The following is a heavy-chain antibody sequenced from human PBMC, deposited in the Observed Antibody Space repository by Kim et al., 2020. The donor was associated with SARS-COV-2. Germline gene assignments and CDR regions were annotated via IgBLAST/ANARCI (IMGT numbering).Heavy chain of an antibody. V-gene: IGHV5-51*01. J-gene: IGHJ4*02. Sequence: PSFQGQVTISADKSISTAYLQWSSLKASDTAMYYCARLPSSGMIVVGDYWGQGTLVTVSS. CDR3: ARLPSSGMIVVGDY. D-gene: IGHD3-22*01.